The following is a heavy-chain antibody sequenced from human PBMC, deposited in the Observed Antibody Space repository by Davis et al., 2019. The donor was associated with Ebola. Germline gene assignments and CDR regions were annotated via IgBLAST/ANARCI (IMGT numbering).Heavy chain of an antibody. J-gene: IGHJ6*02. CDR2: ISSSSSYI. Sequence: GESLKISCAASGFTFSSYSMNWVRQAPGKGLEWVSSISSSSSYIYYADSVKGRFTISRDNAKNSLYLQMNSLRAEDTAVYYCARGGWGAALLDVWGQGTTVTVSS. D-gene: IGHD6-6*01. CDR3: ARGGWGAALLDV. CDR1: GFTFSSYS. V-gene: IGHV3-21*01.